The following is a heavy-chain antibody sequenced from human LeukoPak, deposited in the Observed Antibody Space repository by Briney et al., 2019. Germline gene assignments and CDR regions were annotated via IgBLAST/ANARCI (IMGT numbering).Heavy chain of an antibody. V-gene: IGHV3-30*18. CDR1: GLTVSSNY. CDR3: AKDFLERAYGSVSYPTS. CDR2: ISYDGYNK. Sequence: PGGSLRLSCAASGLTVSSNYMNWVRQAPGKGLEWVAVISYDGYNKYYADSVKGRFTISRDNSKNTLYLQMNSLRAEDTALYYCAKDFLERAYGSVSYPTSWGQGTLVTVSS. J-gene: IGHJ4*02. D-gene: IGHD3-10*01.